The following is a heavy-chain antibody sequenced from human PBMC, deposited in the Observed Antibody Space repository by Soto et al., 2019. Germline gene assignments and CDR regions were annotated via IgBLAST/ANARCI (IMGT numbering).Heavy chain of an antibody. CDR1: GFTFSNYA. D-gene: IGHD6-19*01. Sequence: EVQLLESGGGLVQPGGSLRLSCAASGFTFSNYAMTWVRQAPGKGLEWVSAISATDVSTYYSDSVQGRFTISRDNSKITLYLQMHSLRAQGTAVYYWAGGVGGGWYTSWGPGNLVTGSS. V-gene: IGHV3-23*01. CDR3: AGGVGGGWYTS. CDR2: ISATDVST. J-gene: IGHJ5*02.